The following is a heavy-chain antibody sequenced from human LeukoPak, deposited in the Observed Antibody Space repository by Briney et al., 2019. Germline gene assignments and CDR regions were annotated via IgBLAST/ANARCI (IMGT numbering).Heavy chain of an antibody. CDR3: AKDDSSGYYNWFDP. D-gene: IGHD3-22*01. V-gene: IGHV3-23*01. CDR1: GFTFSSYA. J-gene: IGHJ5*02. CDR2: ISGSGGST. Sequence: PGGSLRLSCAASGFTFSSYAMSWVRQAPGKGLEWVSAISGSGGSTYYADSVKGRFTISKDNSKNTLYLQMNSLRADDTAVYYCAKDDSSGYYNWFDPWGQRTLGTVSS.